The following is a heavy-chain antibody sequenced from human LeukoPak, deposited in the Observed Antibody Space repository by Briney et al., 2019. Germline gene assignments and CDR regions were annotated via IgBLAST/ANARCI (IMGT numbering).Heavy chain of an antibody. CDR2: ISGSGGST. J-gene: IGHJ3*02. CDR1: GFTFSSYW. Sequence: TGGSLRLSCAASGFTFSSYWMNWARQAPGKGLEWVSAISGSGGSTYYADSVKGRFTISRDNSKNTLYLQMNSLRAEDTAVYYYAKDGHYYAPKDAFDIWGQGTMVTVSS. CDR3: AKDGHYYAPKDAFDI. D-gene: IGHD3-10*01. V-gene: IGHV3-23*01.